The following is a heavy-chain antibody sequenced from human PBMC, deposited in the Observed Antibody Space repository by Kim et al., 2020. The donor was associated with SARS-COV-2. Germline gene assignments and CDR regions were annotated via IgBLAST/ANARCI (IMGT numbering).Heavy chain of an antibody. D-gene: IGHD1-26*01. CDR3: ARWVGATSYYYYGMDV. Sequence: PTFKSRVTISVDTSKNQFSLKLSSVTAADTAVYYCARWVGATSYYYYGMDVWGQGTTVTVSS. J-gene: IGHJ6*02. V-gene: IGHV4-39*01.